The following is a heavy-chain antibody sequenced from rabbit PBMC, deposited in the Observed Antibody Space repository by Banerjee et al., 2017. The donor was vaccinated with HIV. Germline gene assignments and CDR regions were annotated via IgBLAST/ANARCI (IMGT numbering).Heavy chain of an antibody. D-gene: IGHD4-1*01. CDR2: INIGSSST. Sequence: QSLEESGGDLVKPGASLTLTCTASGFFFSGNYWISWVRQAPGKGLEWIGYINIGSSSTYYASWAKGRFTISKTSTTVTLQMTSLTAADTATYFCARDLAGVIGWNFNFWGQGTLVTVS. CDR3: ARDLAGVIGWNFNF. V-gene: IGHV1S40*01. J-gene: IGHJ6*01. CDR1: GFFFSGNYW.